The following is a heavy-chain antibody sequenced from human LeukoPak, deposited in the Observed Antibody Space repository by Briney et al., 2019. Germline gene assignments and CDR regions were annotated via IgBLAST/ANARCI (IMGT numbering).Heavy chain of an antibody. CDR3: ATVGAGMDV. Sequence: PSETLSLTCTVSGGSVSRDNYYWTWIRQAPGKGLEWIGYVYYSGSTNYNPSLKSRVTISVDTSKNQFSLKLSSVTAADTAVYYCATVGAGMDVWGQGTTVTVSS. D-gene: IGHD4/OR15-4a*01. CDR1: GGSVSRDNYY. V-gene: IGHV4-61*01. J-gene: IGHJ6*02. CDR2: VYYSGST.